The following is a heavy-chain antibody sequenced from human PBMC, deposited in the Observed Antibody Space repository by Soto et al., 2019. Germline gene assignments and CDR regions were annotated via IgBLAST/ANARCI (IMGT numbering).Heavy chain of an antibody. Sequence: SETLSLTCTVSGGSISSGGYYWSWIRQHPGKGLEWIGYIYYSGSTYYNPSLKSRVTISVDTSKNQFSLKLSSVTAADTAVYYCARDRNWNDGAFDIWGQGTMVTVSS. CDR3: ARDRNWNDGAFDI. CDR1: GGSISSGGYY. CDR2: IYYSGST. D-gene: IGHD1-1*01. J-gene: IGHJ3*02. V-gene: IGHV4-31*03.